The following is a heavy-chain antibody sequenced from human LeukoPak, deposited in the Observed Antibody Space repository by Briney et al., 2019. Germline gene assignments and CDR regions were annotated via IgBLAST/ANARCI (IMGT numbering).Heavy chain of an antibody. CDR1: GGSLSGAY. CDR2: INHTGST. Sequence: KPSETLSLTCTVQGGSLSGAYWTWIRQPPGKGLEWIGEINHTGSTNYNPSFKSRVTMSADTPKNQFSLNLTSATAADTALYYCARGPVRLARPYDFWGQGTLVTVSS. J-gene: IGHJ4*02. D-gene: IGHD3-9*01. CDR3: ARGPVRLARPYDF. V-gene: IGHV4-34*01.